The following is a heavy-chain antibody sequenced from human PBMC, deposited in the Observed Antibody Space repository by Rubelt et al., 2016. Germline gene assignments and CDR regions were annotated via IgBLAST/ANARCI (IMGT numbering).Heavy chain of an antibody. V-gene: IGHV4-28*01. Sequence: QVQLQESGPGLVKPSDTLSLTCAVSGYSISSTNWWGWIRQPPGKGLEGIGYIYYSGTTYYNPSLKSRVTMSLETSKNQFSLILSSVTAVDTAVYYCARCSSSDCQGFDLWGRGTLVTVSS. J-gene: IGHJ2*01. CDR1: GYSISSTNW. CDR3: ARCSSSDCQGFDL. CDR2: IYYSGTT. D-gene: IGHD6-19*01.